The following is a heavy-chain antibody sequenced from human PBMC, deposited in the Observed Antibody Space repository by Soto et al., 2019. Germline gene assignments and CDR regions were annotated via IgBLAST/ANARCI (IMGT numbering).Heavy chain of an antibody. D-gene: IGHD3-3*01. Sequence: GESLKIXCKGSGYSFTSYWIGWVRQMPGKGLEWMGIIYPGDSDTRYSPSFQGQVTISADKSISTAYLQWSSLKASDTAMYYCARLMTIFGVVNLYYFDYWGQGTLVTVSS. CDR3: ARLMTIFGVVNLYYFDY. J-gene: IGHJ4*02. V-gene: IGHV5-51*01. CDR1: GYSFTSYW. CDR2: IYPGDSDT.